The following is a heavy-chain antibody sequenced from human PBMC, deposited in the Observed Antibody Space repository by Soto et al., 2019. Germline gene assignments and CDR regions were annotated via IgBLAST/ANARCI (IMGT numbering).Heavy chain of an antibody. D-gene: IGHD1-26*01. J-gene: IGHJ4*02. Sequence: QVQLVQSGAEARVPGASVKISCKASGYSFTGLDINWVRQTTGQGLEWMGWMEPSSGRTGYAQKFQGRVTITRDTSINTAYMVLSSLTSDDTAFYYCARGVTAGVDYWGQGTLVTVSS. CDR2: MEPSSGRT. V-gene: IGHV1-8*01. CDR1: GYSFTGLD. CDR3: ARGVTAGVDY.